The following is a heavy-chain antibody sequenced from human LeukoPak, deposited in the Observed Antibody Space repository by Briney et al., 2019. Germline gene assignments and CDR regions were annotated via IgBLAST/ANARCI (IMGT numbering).Heavy chain of an antibody. Sequence: PGGSLRLSCAASGFTFSDYYMGWVRQAPGKGLEGLSYVSGRGSIIFYADYVKGRFTISRDNPKNSLYLQMHRLRAEDTAVYYCGRHFGLPGTKRSFDIWGQGTMVTVSS. V-gene: IGHV3-11*01. J-gene: IGHJ3*02. CDR2: VSGRGSII. CDR3: GRHFGLPGTKRSFDI. D-gene: IGHD1-7*01. CDR1: GFTFSDYY.